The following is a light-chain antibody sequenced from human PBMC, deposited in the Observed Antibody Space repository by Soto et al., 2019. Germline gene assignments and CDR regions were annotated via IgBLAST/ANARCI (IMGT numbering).Light chain of an antibody. V-gene: IGKV3-15*01. J-gene: IGKJ5*01. Sequence: EIVLTQSPGTLSLSPGERATLSCRASQSVSSSLAWYQQKPGQAPRLLIYGASTRATGIPARFSGSGSGTEFTLIISSLQSEDSAVYYCQQYNNWPPITFGQGTRLEIK. CDR2: GAS. CDR1: QSVSSS. CDR3: QQYNNWPPIT.